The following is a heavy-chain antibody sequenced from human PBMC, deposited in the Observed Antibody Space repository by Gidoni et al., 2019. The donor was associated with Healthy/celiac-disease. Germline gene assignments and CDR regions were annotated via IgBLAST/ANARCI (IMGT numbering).Heavy chain of an antibody. D-gene: IGHD1-20*01. CDR1: GGTFSRLA. Sequence: QVQLVQSGAEVKKPGSSVKVSCKASGGTFSRLAISWVRQAPGQGLEGMGGIIPIFGTANYAQKFQGRVTITADKSTSTAYMELSSLRSEDTAVYYCARGRVLYNWNDLTYFDYWGQGTLVTVSS. V-gene: IGHV1-69*06. J-gene: IGHJ4*02. CDR3: ARGRVLYNWNDLTYFDY. CDR2: IIPIFGTA.